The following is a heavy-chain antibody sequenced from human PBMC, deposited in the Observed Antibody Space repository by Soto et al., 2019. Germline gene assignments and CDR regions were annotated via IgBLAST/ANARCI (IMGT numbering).Heavy chain of an antibody. V-gene: IGHV1-8*02. CDR1: GGTFSSYA. CDR2: MNPNCGNT. Sequence: ASVKVSCKASGGTFSSYAISWVRQAPGQGLEWMGGMNPNCGNTSYAQKFQGRVTMTRNTSTSTAYMELSSLRSEDTAVYYCARHSRRVYCSGGSCYSELNWFDPWGQGTLVTVSS. J-gene: IGHJ5*02. D-gene: IGHD2-15*01. CDR3: ARHSRRVYCSGGSCYSELNWFDP.